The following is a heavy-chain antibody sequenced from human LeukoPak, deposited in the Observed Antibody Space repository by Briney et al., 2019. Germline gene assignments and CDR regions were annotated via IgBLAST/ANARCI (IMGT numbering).Heavy chain of an antibody. J-gene: IGHJ5*02. D-gene: IGHD2-2*01. V-gene: IGHV4-59*01. CDR1: GGSISSYY. CDR3: AREGRRSDCSSTSCYAKLYNWFDP. Sequence: SVTLSLTCTVSGGSISSYYWSWLRQPPGKGLEWIGYIYYSGSTNYNPSLKSRVTISVDTSKNQFSLKLSSVTAADTAVYYCAREGRRSDCSSTSCYAKLYNWFDPWGQGTLVTVAS. CDR2: IYYSGST.